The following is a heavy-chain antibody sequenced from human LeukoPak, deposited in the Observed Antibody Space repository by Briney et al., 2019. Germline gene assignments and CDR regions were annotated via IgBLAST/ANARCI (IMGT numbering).Heavy chain of an antibody. CDR1: GFTVSSNY. D-gene: IGHD2-15*01. CDR3: GRDXXGCPXGSCYSEGYDY. V-gene: IGHV3-53*01. CDR2: IYSGGST. J-gene: IGHJ4*02. Sequence: PGGSLRLSCAASGFTVSSNYMSWVRQAPGKGLEWVSVIYSGGSTYYADSVKGRFTISRDNSKNTRYLQMNSLRAEDTAVYYCGRDXXGCPXGSCYSEGYDYWGQGTLVTVSS.